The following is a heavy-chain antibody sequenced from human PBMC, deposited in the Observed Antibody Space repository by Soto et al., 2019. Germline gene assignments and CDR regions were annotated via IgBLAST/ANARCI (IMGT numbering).Heavy chain of an antibody. V-gene: IGHV5-51*01. D-gene: IGHD4-17*01. CDR1: GYSFSNYW. Sequence: PGESLKISCKGSGYSFSNYWIAWVRQMPGKGLEYIGIIYPSDSDTRYSPSFQGQVTISADKSISTAYLQWSSLKASDTAIYYCARHGFYGDYASNYFDTWGQGTLVTVSS. CDR2: IYPSDSDT. CDR3: ARHGFYGDYASNYFDT. J-gene: IGHJ5*02.